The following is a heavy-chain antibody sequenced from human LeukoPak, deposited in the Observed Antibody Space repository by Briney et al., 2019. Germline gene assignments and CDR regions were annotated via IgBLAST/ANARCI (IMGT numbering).Heavy chain of an antibody. J-gene: IGHJ4*02. CDR2: IKEDGSEK. CDR1: GFMFSSNT. D-gene: IGHD2/OR15-2a*01. V-gene: IGHV3-7*01. CDR3: ATGGRRYYAD. Sequence: GGSLRLSCVVSGFMFSSNTKTWVRQAPGKGLEWVANIKEDGSEKHYVDSVKGRSTISRDNAKNSLYLQMNSLRAEDTAVYYCATGGRRYYADWGQGTLVTVSS.